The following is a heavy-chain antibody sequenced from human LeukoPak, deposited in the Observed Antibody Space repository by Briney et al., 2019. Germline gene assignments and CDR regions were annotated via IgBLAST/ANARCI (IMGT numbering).Heavy chain of an antibody. CDR1: GFTFSSYG. CDR3: ARSYYGFWSGYWHFDY. J-gene: IGHJ4*02. D-gene: IGHD3-3*01. Sequence: GGSLRLSCAASGFTFSSYGMHWVRQAPGKGLEWVAVIWYNGSNKYYADSVKGRFTISRDNSKNTLYVQMNSLRVEDTAVYYCARSYYGFWSGYWHFDYWGQGTLVTVSS. CDR2: IWYNGSNK. V-gene: IGHV3-33*01.